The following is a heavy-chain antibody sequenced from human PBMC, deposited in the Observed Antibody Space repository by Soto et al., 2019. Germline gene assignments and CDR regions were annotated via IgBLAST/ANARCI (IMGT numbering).Heavy chain of an antibody. V-gene: IGHV3-74*01. J-gene: IGHJ4*02. D-gene: IGHD2-21*02. CDR3: ARGNFSGDTCFFGGTH. CDR1: GFTFSDHW. Sequence: EVQLAESGGVLVQPGGSLRLSCVASGFTFSDHWMHWVRQAPGKGLVWVSRINSGGSRTNYADSVKGRFTISRDNAKNTPYLEMNSLSLEDTAVYYCARGNFSGDTCFFGGTHWGRGTLVTVSS. CDR2: INSGGSRT.